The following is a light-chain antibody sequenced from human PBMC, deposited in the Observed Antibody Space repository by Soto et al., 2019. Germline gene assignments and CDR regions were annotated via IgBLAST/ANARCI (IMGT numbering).Light chain of an antibody. CDR1: ETISNY. J-gene: IGKJ2*01. V-gene: IGKV1-39*01. CDR3: QQTFSISYT. CDR2: AAS. Sequence: DIQMTQSPPSLSASVGDRLIISCRASETISNYLNWYQQKPGRAPKALIYAASSLQREVPPRFSGRGSGKDFFLTISSLQPEDLAIYYCQQTFSISYTFGPGTKLEI.